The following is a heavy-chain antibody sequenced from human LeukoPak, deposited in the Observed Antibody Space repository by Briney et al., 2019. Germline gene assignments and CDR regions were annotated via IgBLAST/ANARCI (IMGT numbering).Heavy chain of an antibody. J-gene: IGHJ4*02. CDR3: ASNCGGDCFSDY. CDR2: IYYSGST. CDR1: GGSISSGDYY. D-gene: IGHD2-21*02. Sequence: PSETLSLTCTVSGGSISSGDYYWSWIRQPPGKGLEWIGYIYYSGSTYYNPSLKSRVTISVDMSKKQFSLKLISVTAADTAVYYCASNCGGDCFSDYWGQGTLVTVSS. V-gene: IGHV4-30-4*01.